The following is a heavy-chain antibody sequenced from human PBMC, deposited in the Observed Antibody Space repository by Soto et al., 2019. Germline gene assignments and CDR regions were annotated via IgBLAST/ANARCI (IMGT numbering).Heavy chain of an antibody. CDR3: ARDAPYDFWSGYSQPPVYYYGMDV. Sequence: QVQLVQSGAEVKKPGASVKVSCKASGYTFTSYGISWVRQAPGQGLERMGWISAYNGNTNYAQKLQGRVTMTTDTSTSTAYMELRSLRSDDTAVYYCARDAPYDFWSGYSQPPVYYYGMDVWGQGTTVSVSS. CDR1: GYTFTSYG. J-gene: IGHJ6*02. V-gene: IGHV1-18*04. D-gene: IGHD3-3*01. CDR2: ISAYNGNT.